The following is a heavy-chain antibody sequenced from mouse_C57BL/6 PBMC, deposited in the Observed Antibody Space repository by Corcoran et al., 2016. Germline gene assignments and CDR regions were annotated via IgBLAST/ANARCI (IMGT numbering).Heavy chain of an antibody. CDR1: GFNIKNTS. Sequence: EVQLQQSVAELVRLGASVKLSCTASGFNIKNTSMHWVKQRPEQGLEWIGRIDPANGNTKYAPKFQGKATITADTSSNTAYLQLSSLTSEDTAIYYCAMYDYHEGALDYWGQVTSVTVSS. J-gene: IGHJ4*01. V-gene: IGHV14-3*01. CDR3: AMYDYHEGALDY. CDR2: IDPANGNT. D-gene: IGHD2-4*01.